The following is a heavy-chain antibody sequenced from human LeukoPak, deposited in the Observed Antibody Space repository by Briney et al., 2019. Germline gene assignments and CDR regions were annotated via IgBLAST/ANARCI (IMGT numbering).Heavy chain of an antibody. CDR2: ISGSGGST. CDR1: GFTSSSYA. V-gene: IGHV3-23*01. J-gene: IGHJ4*02. D-gene: IGHD6-19*01. CDR3: AKSPVAGTSGDFDY. Sequence: GGSLRLSCAASGFTSSSYAMSWVRQAPGKGLEWVSAISGSGGSTYYADSVKGRFTISRDNSKNTLYLQMNSLRAEDTAVYYCAKSPVAGTSGDFDYWGQGTLVTVSS.